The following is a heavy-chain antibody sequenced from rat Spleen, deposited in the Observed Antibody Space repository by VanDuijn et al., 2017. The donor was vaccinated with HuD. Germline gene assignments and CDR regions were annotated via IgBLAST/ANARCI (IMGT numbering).Heavy chain of an antibody. J-gene: IGHJ2*01. D-gene: IGHD1-9*01. CDR1: GFTFDDHF. CDR2: ISDDGTNT. Sequence: EVQLVESNGGLVQPGRSLKLSCAASGFTFDDHFMAWVRQAPTKGLEWVATISDDGTNTYYRDSVKGRFTISRDNAKITLSLQMDSLRSEDTATYYCARRHYGYTDYFDYWGQGLMVTVSS. V-gene: IGHV5-29*01. CDR3: ARRHYGYTDYFDY.